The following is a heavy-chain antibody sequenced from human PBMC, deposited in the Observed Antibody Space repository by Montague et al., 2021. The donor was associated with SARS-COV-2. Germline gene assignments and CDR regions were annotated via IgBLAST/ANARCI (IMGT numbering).Heavy chain of an antibody. CDR2: ISWNSGSI. Sequence: SRSLSLSASGFPFGDYAMHWVRQAPGKGLEWVSGISWNSGSIGYADSVKGRFTISRDNAKNSLYLQMNSLRAGDTALYYCAKDMEDIYDSSGYFDYWGQGTLVTVSS. CDR3: AKDMEDIYDSSGYFDY. D-gene: IGHD3-22*01. J-gene: IGHJ4*02. V-gene: IGHV3-9*01. CDR1: GFPFGDYA.